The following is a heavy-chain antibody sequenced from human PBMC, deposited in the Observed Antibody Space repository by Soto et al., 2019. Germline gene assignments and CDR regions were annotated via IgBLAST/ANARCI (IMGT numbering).Heavy chain of an antibody. CDR2: IYSGGST. CDR1: GFTVSSNY. CDR3: AREGFRGVMSYYGMDV. V-gene: IGHV3-66*01. J-gene: IGHJ6*02. D-gene: IGHD3-16*01. Sequence: EVQLVESGGGLVQPGGSLRLSCAASGFTVSSNYMSWVRQAPGKGLEWVSVIYSGGSTYYADSVKGRFTISRDNAKNSLYLQMNSLRAEDTAVYYCAREGFRGVMSYYGMDVWGQGTTVTVSS.